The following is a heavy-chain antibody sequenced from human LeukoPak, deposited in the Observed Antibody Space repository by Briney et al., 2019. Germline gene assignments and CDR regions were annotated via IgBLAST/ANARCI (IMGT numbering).Heavy chain of an antibody. CDR2: ISWNSGSI. V-gene: IGHV3-9*01. J-gene: IGHJ4*02. D-gene: IGHD3-9*01. CDR1: GFTFDDYA. Sequence: GGSLRLSCAASGFTFDDYAMHWVRQAPGKGLEWVSGISWNSGSIGYADSVKGRFTISRDNSKNTLYLQMNSLRAEDTAVYYCAKAGPPRTTYYDILTGYYGLVYYFDYWGQGTLVTVSS. CDR3: AKAGPPRTTYYDILTGYYGLVYYFDY.